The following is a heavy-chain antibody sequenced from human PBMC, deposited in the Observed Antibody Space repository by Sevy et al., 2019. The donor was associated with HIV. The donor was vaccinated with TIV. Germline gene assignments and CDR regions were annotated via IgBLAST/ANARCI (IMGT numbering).Heavy chain of an antibody. CDR2: TSYDGSHK. V-gene: IGHV3-30*04. D-gene: IGHD1-26*01. Sequence: GGSLRLSCTVSGFIFSNFAMHWVRQAPGKGLESVAVTSYDGSHKYYADSVKGRFIVSRDNSRNILSLEMSSLTRDDTAVYYCARGENDDEFFQYWGQGTLVTVSS. J-gene: IGHJ1*01. CDR3: ARGENDDEFFQY. CDR1: GFIFSNFA.